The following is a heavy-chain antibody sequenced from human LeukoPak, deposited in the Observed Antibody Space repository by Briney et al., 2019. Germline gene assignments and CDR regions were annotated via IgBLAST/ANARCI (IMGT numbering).Heavy chain of an antibody. J-gene: IGHJ3*01. CDR1: GAAMSSYF. CDR3: ARVNGDSVYISDTFDF. Sequence: LGTLSLTCTVSGAAMSSYFWSWIRQTPGRGLGWSGYIYYTGSTNYNPSLESRVTISVETSTTQFYLKLSPVTAAATAAYYCARVNGDSVYISDTFDFWGQGTLVTVSS. V-gene: IGHV4-59*07. CDR2: IYYTGST. D-gene: IGHD5/OR15-5a*01.